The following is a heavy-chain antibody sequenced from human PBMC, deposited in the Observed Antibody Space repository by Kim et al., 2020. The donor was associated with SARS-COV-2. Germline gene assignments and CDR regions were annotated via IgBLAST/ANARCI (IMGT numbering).Heavy chain of an antibody. CDR3: AKSAPDYYDSSGYYYYYGLVV. J-gene: IGHJ6*01. CDR2: ISGSGGST. V-gene: IGHV3-23*01. Sequence: GGSLRLSCAASGFTFSSYAMSWVRQAPGKGLEWVSAISGSGGSTYYADSVKGRFTISRDNSKNTLYLQMKSLRAEDTAVYYCAKSAPDYYDSSGYYYYYGLVVWGQGTTVTVSS. CDR1: GFTFSSYA. D-gene: IGHD3-22*01.